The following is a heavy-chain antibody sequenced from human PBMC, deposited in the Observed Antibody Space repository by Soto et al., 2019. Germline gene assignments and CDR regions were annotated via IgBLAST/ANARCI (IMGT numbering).Heavy chain of an antibody. J-gene: IGHJ4*02. V-gene: IGHV4-31*03. CDR3: TRDAPLWFGELSQ. Sequence: PSETLSLTCTVIGGSIRSPNFSWSWIRQHPGKGPEWIGNIYYNGTTTYSPSLESRLTISLDPSKNQFSLTLKSVTAADTAVYYCTRDAPLWFGELSQWRQGTLVTVSS. D-gene: IGHD3-10*01. CDR2: IYYNGTT. CDR1: GGSIRSPNFS.